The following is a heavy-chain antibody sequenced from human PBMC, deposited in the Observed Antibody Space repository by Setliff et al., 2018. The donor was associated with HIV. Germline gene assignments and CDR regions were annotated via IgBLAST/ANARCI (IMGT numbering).Heavy chain of an antibody. CDR1: GGTFSSYP. CDR2: IIPIFGTT. D-gene: IGHD3-22*01. J-gene: IGHJ6*03. V-gene: IGHV1-69*13. CDR3: ARGRNYDSSGYGDYYYYMGV. Sequence: SVKVSCKASGGTFSSYPISWVRQAPGQGLEWMGGIIPIFGTTHYAQKFQGRVTVTADESTSTAYMQLSSLRSDDTAVYYCARGRNYDSSGYGDYYYYMGVWGKGTAVTVSS.